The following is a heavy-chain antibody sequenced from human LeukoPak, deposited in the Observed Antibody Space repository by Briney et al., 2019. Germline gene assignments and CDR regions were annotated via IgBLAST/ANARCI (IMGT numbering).Heavy chain of an antibody. CDR1: GESFSGYY. J-gene: IGHJ5*02. CDR2: INHRGST. CDR3: ARYYLQWLARSTNWFDP. D-gene: IGHD6-19*01. V-gene: IGHV4-34*01. Sequence: SETLSLTCAVYGESFSGYYWSWIRQPPGKGLEWIGEINHRGSTNYNPSLKSRVTISVDTSKNQFSLKLSSVTAADTAVYYCARYYLQWLARSTNWFDPWGQGTLVTVSS.